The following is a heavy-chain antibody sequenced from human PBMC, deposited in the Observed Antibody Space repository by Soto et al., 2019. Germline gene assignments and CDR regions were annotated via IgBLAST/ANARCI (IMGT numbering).Heavy chain of an antibody. V-gene: IGHV3-33*01. D-gene: IGHD3-16*01. CDR2: VSGDGRDI. CDR1: GFPFSWAG. CDR3: ARGLNKAAGGAFDV. J-gene: IGHJ3*01. Sequence: QVQLVQSGGGAVLPGNSLRLSCAASGFPFSWAGMHWLRQTPGKGLEWVAVVSGDGRDIDYAESVRGRFSISRDNPKSTLYLQINNLGVEDTAIYYCARGLNKAAGGAFDVWGQGTQVSVSS.